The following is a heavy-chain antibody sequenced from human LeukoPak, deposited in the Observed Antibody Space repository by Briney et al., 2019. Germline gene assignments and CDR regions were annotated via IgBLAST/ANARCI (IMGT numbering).Heavy chain of an antibody. V-gene: IGHV4-4*02. CDR2: ISHSGRT. J-gene: IGHJ4*02. D-gene: IGHD2/OR15-2a*01. Sequence: PSETLSLTCAVSGGSLSSNNWWSWVRQPPGKGLEWIGEISHSGRTNYNPSLKSRVTMSVDKSKDQLSLALSTVTAADTAVYYCVRGLYASDSYWGQGTLVTVSS. CDR3: VRGLYASDSY. CDR1: GGSLSSNNW.